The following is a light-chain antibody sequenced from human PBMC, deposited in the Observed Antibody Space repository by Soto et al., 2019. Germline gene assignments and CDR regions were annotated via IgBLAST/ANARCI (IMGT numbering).Light chain of an antibody. J-gene: IGLJ1*01. CDR2: DVS. V-gene: IGLV2-11*01. CDR3: QSYDNSLSV. Sequence: QSVLTQPRSVSGSPGQSVTISCTGTSSDVGGYNYVSWYQQHPGKAPKLMIYDVSKRPSGVPDRFSGSKSGNTASLTISGLQAEDEADYYCQSYDNSLSVFGTGTKVTVL. CDR1: SSDVGGYNY.